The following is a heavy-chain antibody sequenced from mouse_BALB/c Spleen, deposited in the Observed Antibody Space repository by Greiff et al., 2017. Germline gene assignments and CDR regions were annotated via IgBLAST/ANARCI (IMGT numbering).Heavy chain of an antibody. J-gene: IGHJ4*01. V-gene: IGHV1-7*01. CDR1: GYTFTSYW. D-gene: IGHD2-14*01. Sequence: VQLQQSGAELAKPGASVKMSCKASGYTFTSYWMHWVKQRPGQGLEWIGYINPSTGYTEYNQKFKDKATLTADKSSSTAYMQLSSLTSEDSAVYYCARSYYRYAMDYWGQGTSVTVSS. CDR3: ARSYYRYAMDY. CDR2: INPSTGYT.